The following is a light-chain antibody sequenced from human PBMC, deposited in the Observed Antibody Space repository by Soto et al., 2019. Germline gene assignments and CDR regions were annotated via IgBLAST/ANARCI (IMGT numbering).Light chain of an antibody. CDR2: GAS. CDR3: QQYNNWPLWT. CDR1: QSVNSN. Sequence: EIVMTQSPATLSVSPGERATLSCRASQSVNSNLAWYKQKPGQAPRLLIYGASTRATGIPARFSGSGSGTEFTLTISSLQSEDFAVYYCQQYNNWPLWTFGKGPRWIS. J-gene: IGKJ1*01. V-gene: IGKV3-15*01.